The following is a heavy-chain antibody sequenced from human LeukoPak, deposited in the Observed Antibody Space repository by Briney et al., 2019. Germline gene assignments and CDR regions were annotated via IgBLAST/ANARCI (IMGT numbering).Heavy chain of an antibody. D-gene: IGHD3-22*01. CDR1: GYTFTSYG. J-gene: IGHJ4*02. Sequence: ASVKVSCEASGYTFTSYGISWVRQAPGQGLEWMGWISAYNGNTNYAQKFQGRVTMTTDTSTSTAYLELRSLRSDDTAVYYCALDYYDSSGYPLLGYWGQGTLVTVSS. V-gene: IGHV1-18*01. CDR3: ALDYYDSSGYPLLGY. CDR2: ISAYNGNT.